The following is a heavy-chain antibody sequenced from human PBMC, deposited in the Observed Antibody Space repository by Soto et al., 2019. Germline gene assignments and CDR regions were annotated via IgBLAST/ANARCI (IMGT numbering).Heavy chain of an antibody. J-gene: IGHJ4*02. Sequence: SETLSLTCAVSGGSISSSNWWSWVRQPPGKGLEWIGEIYYSGSTNYNPSLKSRVTISVDTSKNQFSLKLSSVTAADTAVYYCARGATYYYDSSGYYYENWGQGTLVTVSS. CDR3: ARGATYYYDSSGYYYEN. D-gene: IGHD3-22*01. V-gene: IGHV4-4*02. CDR1: GGSISSSNW. CDR2: IYYSGST.